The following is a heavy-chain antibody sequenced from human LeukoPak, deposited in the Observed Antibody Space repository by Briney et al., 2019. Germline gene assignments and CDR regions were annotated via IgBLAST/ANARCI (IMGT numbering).Heavy chain of an antibody. J-gene: IGHJ4*02. CDR3: AKDSSGWYEWEY. V-gene: IGHV3-23*01. CDR2: ISGSGGST. Sequence: GGSLRLSCAASGFTFSSYAMSWVRQAPGKGLEWVSGISGSGGSTYYADSVKGRFTISRDNSKNTLYLQINSQRAEDTAVYYCAKDSSGWYEWEYWGQGTLVTVSS. CDR1: GFTFSSYA. D-gene: IGHD6-19*01.